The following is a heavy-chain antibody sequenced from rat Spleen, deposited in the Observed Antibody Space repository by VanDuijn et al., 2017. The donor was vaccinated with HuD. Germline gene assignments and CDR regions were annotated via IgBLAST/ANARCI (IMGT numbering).Heavy chain of an antibody. D-gene: IGHD3-7*01. J-gene: IGHJ3*01. CDR3: ALREGFAY. CDR2: ISYDGRST. V-gene: IGHV5-7*01. Sequence: EVQLVESGGGLVQPGRSLKLSCAASGFTFSDYNMAWVRQAPKKGLEWVATISYDGRSTFYRDSVRDRFTISRDNGKSILYLQMDSLKSEDTATYYCALREGFAYWGQGTLVTVSS. CDR1: GFTFSDYN.